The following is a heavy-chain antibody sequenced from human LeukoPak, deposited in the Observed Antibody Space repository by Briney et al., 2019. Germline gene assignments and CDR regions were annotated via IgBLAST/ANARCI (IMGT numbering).Heavy chain of an antibody. J-gene: IGHJ5*02. Sequence: SQTLSLTCAVSGGSISSGGYSWSWIRQPPGKGLEWIGYIYHSGSTYYNPSLKSRVTISVDRSKNQFSLKLSSVTAADTAVYYCARGNYGEPMDWFDPWGQGTLVTVSS. CDR2: IYHSGST. CDR3: ARGNYGEPMDWFDP. CDR1: GGSISSGGYS. V-gene: IGHV4-30-2*01. D-gene: IGHD4-17*01.